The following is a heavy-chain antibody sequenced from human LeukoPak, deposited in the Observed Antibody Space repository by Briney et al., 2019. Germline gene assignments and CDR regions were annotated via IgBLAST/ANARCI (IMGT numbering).Heavy chain of an antibody. Sequence: SVKVSCKASGGTFSSYAISWVRQAPGQGLEWMGGIIPIFGTANYAQKFQGRVTITADESTRTAYMELSSLRSEGTAVYYCARGYYYDSSAQDPPLNYYYYYYMDVWGKGTTVTVSS. CDR2: IIPIFGTA. V-gene: IGHV1-69*01. J-gene: IGHJ6*03. D-gene: IGHD3-22*01. CDR3: ARGYYYDSSAQDPPLNYYYYYYMDV. CDR1: GGTFSSYA.